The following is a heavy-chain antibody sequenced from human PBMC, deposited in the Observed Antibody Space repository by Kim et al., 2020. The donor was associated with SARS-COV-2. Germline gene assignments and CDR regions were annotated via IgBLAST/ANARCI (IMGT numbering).Heavy chain of an antibody. D-gene: IGHD6-6*01. J-gene: IGHJ4*02. CDR3: ARGIAARTYFDY. V-gene: IGHV1-69*01. Sequence: NYAPKFQGRVTITADESTSTAYMELSSLRSEDTAMYYCARGIAARTYFDYWGQGTLVTVSS.